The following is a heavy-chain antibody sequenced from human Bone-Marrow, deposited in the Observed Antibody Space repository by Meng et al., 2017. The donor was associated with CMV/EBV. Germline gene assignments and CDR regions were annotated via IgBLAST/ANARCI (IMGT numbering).Heavy chain of an antibody. CDR2: ITDRGST. CDR3: ARAQWRKRLYYYYYYGMDV. J-gene: IGHJ6*02. CDR1: GGSISSHY. Sequence: SETPCLTCTVPGGSISSHYWSWIRPSPGKGLEWIGYITDRGSTSYNPSLKSRVSILVEADKNQFSLRLTSVSAADTAVFYCARAQWRKRLYYYYYYGMDVWGQRTTVTVSS. V-gene: IGHV4-59*11. D-gene: IGHD2-15*01.